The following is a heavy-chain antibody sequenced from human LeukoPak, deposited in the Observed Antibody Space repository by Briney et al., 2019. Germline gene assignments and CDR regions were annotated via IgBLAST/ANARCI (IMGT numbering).Heavy chain of an antibody. J-gene: IGHJ4*02. CDR3: ARGGLQLGY. CDR1: GYSISSGYY. D-gene: IGHD1-1*01. CDR2: IYHSGST. Sequence: PSETLSLTCTGSGYSISSGYYWGWIRQPPGKGLEWIGSIYHSGSTYYNPSLKSRVTISVDTSKNQFSLKLSSVTAADTAVYYCARGGLQLGYWGQGTLVTVSS. V-gene: IGHV4-38-2*02.